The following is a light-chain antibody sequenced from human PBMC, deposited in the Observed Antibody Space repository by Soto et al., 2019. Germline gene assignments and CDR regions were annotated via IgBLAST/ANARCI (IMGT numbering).Light chain of an antibody. V-gene: IGLV1-47*01. J-gene: IGLJ1*01. CDR3: ATWDDRLNGFYV. Sequence: QSVLTQPPSASGTPGQGVTISCSGSTSNIGSNYVYWYQQLPGTAPKLLIYRNNQRPSGVPDRFSGSKPGTSASLAISGLRSDDEADHSCATWDDRLNGFYVFGTGTKVTV. CDR1: TSNIGSNY. CDR2: RNN.